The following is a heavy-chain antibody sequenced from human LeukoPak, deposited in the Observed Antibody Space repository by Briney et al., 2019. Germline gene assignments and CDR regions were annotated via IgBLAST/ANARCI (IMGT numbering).Heavy chain of an antibody. CDR2: ISSSSSYI. D-gene: IGHD6-6*01. J-gene: IGHJ6*02. CDR3: ARVGIAARQDYYYGMDV. V-gene: IGHV3-21*01. CDR1: GFTFSSYS. Sequence: PGGSLRLSCAASGFTFSSYSMNWVRQAPGKGLEWVSSISSSSSYIYYADSVKGRFTISRDNAKNSLYLQMNSLRAEDTAVYYCARVGIAARQDYYYGMDVWGQGTTVTVSS.